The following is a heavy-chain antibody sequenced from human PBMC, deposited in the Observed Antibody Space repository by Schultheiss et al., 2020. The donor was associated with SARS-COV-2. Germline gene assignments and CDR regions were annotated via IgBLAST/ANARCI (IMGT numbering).Heavy chain of an antibody. Sequence: SETLSLTCAVYGGSFSGNYWSWIRQPPGKGLEWIGEINHSGSTNYNPSLKSRVTISVDTSKNQFSLKLSSVTAADTAVYYCARAMYSSGWYDYWGQGTLVTVSS. CDR1: GGSFSGNY. J-gene: IGHJ4*02. CDR2: INHSGST. D-gene: IGHD6-19*01. CDR3: ARAMYSSGWYDY. V-gene: IGHV4-34*01.